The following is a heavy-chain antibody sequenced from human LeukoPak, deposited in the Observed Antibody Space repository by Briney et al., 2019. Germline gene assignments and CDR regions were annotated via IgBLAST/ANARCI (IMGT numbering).Heavy chain of an antibody. V-gene: IGHV1-18*01. D-gene: IGHD3-3*01. CDR2: ISAYNGNT. J-gene: IGHJ1*01. Sequence: ASVKVSCKASGYTFTSYGISWVRQAPGQGLEWMGWISAYNGNTNYAQKFQGRVTITADTSTDTAYMELSSLRSEDSAVYYCATRGWSGNRYFKHWGQGTLVTVSS. CDR1: GYTFTSYG. CDR3: ATRGWSGNRYFKH.